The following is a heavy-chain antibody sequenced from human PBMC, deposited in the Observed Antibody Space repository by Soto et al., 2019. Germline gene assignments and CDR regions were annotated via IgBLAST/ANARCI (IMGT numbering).Heavy chain of an antibody. V-gene: IGHV1-3*01. D-gene: IGHD5-18*01. CDR2: INAGNGNT. Sequence: ASVKVSFKASGYTFTSYAMHWVRQAPGQRLEWMGWINAGNGNTKYSQKFQGRVTITRDTSASTAYMELSSLRSEDTAVYYCARDHVIQLWSTLDYWGQGTLVTVSS. CDR3: ARDHVIQLWSTLDY. J-gene: IGHJ4*02. CDR1: GYTFTSYA.